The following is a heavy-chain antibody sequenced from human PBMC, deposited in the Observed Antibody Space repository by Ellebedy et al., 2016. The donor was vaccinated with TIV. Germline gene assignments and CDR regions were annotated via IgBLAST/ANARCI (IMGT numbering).Heavy chain of an antibody. Sequence: GESLKISYVGSGFSFSTYATAWVRQTPGKGLEWVSVIYSGGSTYYADSVKGRFIFSRDNAKKSLSLRVNNPRDDDTATYYCARTRSPYWYLDVWGRGTVVTVSS. CDR3: ARTRSPYWYLDV. J-gene: IGHJ2*01. V-gene: IGHV3-23*03. CDR2: IYSGGST. D-gene: IGHD1-7*01. CDR1: GFSFSTYA.